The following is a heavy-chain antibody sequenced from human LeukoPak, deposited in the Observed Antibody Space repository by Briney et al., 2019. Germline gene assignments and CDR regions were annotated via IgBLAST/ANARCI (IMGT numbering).Heavy chain of an antibody. CDR3: ARGIVVVPAAPHAFDI. V-gene: IGHV4-4*07. Sequence: GSLRLSCAASGFTFSSYSMNWIRQPAGKGLEWIGRIYTSGSTNYNPSLKSRVTMSVDTSKNQFSLKLSSVTAADTAVYYCARGIVVVPAAPHAFDIWGQGTMVTVSS. CDR1: GFTFSSYS. J-gene: IGHJ3*02. D-gene: IGHD2-2*01. CDR2: IYTSGST.